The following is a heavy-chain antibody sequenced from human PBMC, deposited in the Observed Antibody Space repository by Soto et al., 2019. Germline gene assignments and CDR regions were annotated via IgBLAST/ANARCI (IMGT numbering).Heavy chain of an antibody. CDR1: GGSISSGGYY. CDR3: ARDRRRDCSGGSCYNFDY. Sequence: QVQLQESGPGLVKPSQTLSLTCTFSGGSISSGGYYWSWIRQHPGKGLEWIGYIYYSGSTYYNPSLKRRVTTSVDTSKTQFSLKLSSVTAADTAVYYCARDRRRDCSGGSCYNFDYWGQGTLVTVSS. V-gene: IGHV4-31*03. J-gene: IGHJ4*02. D-gene: IGHD2-15*01. CDR2: IYYSGST.